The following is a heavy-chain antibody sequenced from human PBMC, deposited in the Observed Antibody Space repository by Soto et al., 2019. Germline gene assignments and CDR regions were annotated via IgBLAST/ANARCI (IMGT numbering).Heavy chain of an antibody. D-gene: IGHD3-3*01. Sequence: ASVKVSCKASGYTSTSYGISWVRQAPGQGLEWMGWISAYNGNTNYAQKLQGRVTMTTDTSTSTAYMELRSLRSDDTAVYYCARGVTIFGVVINYFDYWGQGTLVTVSS. J-gene: IGHJ4*02. CDR3: ARGVTIFGVVINYFDY. CDR1: GYTSTSYG. V-gene: IGHV1-18*01. CDR2: ISAYNGNT.